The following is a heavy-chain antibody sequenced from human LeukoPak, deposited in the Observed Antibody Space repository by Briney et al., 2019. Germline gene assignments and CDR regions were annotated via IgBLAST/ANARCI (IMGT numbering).Heavy chain of an antibody. CDR3: ATEAPGSYRFDN. J-gene: IGHJ4*02. Sequence: ASVKVSCKASGNIFTNYHLHWVRLAPGRGLEWMGAVYTDGGTITNTRSFQDRVAMTRDVSTRTVYMELSSLNSEDTAVYYCATEAPGSYRFDNWGQEILVTVSS. CDR2: VYTDGGTI. CDR1: GNIFTNYH. D-gene: IGHD3-10*01. V-gene: IGHV1-46*01.